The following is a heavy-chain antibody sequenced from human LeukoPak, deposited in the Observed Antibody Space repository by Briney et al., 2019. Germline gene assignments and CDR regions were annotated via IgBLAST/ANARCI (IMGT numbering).Heavy chain of an antibody. Sequence: GGSLRLSCAASGFTFSTYSMSWVRQAPGKGLDWVASINQDGSAEYYVDSVRGRFTISRDNAKNSLYLQVNSLRIDDTAVYYCVRLFGGVTTFDYWGQGTLVTVSS. CDR2: INQDGSAE. J-gene: IGHJ4*02. V-gene: IGHV3-7*01. D-gene: IGHD4-17*01. CDR3: VRLFGGVTTFDY. CDR1: GFTFSTYS.